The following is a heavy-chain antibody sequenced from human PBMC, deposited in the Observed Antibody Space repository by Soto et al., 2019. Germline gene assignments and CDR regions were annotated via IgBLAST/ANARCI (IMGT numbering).Heavy chain of an antibody. CDR1: GFTFSSYD. D-gene: IGHD4-17*01. Sequence: GGSLRLSCAASGFTFSSYDMNWVRQAPGKGLAWVSAISGSGGSTYYADSVKGRFTISRDNSKNTLHLQMNSLRAEDTAVYYCAKDLLTTDYYYYYGMDVWGQGTTVTVSS. CDR2: ISGSGGST. CDR3: AKDLLTTDYYYYYGMDV. V-gene: IGHV3-23*01. J-gene: IGHJ6*02.